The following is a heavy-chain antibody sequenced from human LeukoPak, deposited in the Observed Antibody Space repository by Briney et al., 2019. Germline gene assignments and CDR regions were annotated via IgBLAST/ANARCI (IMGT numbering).Heavy chain of an antibody. D-gene: IGHD4-23*01. CDR3: ARAPVDGGNDY. CDR1: GFTFSSYG. V-gene: IGHV3-21*01. CDR2: ISSSSSYI. Sequence: PGGSLRLSCAASGFTFSSYGMHWVRQAPGKGLEWVSSISSSSSYIYYADSVKGRFTISRDNAKNSLYLQMNSLRAEDTAVYYCARAPVDGGNDYWGQGTLVTVSS. J-gene: IGHJ4*02.